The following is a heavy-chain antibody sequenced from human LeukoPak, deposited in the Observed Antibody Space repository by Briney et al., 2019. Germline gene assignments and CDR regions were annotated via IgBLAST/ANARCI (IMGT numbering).Heavy chain of an antibody. D-gene: IGHD6-19*01. CDR3: AKDTPYSSGWVDY. J-gene: IGHJ4*02. Sequence: GGSLRLSCAASGFTFSSYGMHWVRQAPGKGLEWVAFIRYDGSNKYYADSVKGRFTISRDNSKNTLYLQMNSLRAEDTAVYYCAKDTPYSSGWVDYWGQGTLVTVSS. V-gene: IGHV3-30*02. CDR2: IRYDGSNK. CDR1: GFTFSSYG.